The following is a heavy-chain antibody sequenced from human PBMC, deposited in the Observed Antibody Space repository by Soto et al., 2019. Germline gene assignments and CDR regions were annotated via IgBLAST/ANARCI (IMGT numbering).Heavy chain of an antibody. Sequence: PSETLSLTCGVSGYSIGSGYYWGWLRQPPGKGLEWIGSVYHSGTTYSNPSLKSRLTISLDTSKNQFSLKLTSVTAADTAMYYCTRSLFSSSWFEGSWGQVTLVTVSS. J-gene: IGHJ5*02. CDR3: TRSLFSSSWFEGS. D-gene: IGHD6-13*01. V-gene: IGHV4-38-2*01. CDR1: GYSIGSGYY. CDR2: VYHSGTT.